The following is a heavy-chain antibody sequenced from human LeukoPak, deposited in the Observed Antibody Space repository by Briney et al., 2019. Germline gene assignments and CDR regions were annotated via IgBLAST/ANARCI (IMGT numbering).Heavy chain of an antibody. CDR2: INHSGST. D-gene: IGHD3-9*01. V-gene: IGHV4-34*01. Sequence: PSETLSLTCAVYGGSFSGYYWSWIRQPPGKGREWIGEINHSGSTNYNPSLKSRVTISVDTSKNQFSLKLSSVTAADTAVYYCASIHYDILTGYYRSPYFDYWGQGTLVAVSS. CDR3: ASIHYDILTGYYRSPYFDY. J-gene: IGHJ4*02. CDR1: GGSFSGYY.